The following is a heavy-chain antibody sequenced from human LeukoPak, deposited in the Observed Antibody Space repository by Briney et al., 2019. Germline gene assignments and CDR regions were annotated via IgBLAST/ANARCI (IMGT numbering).Heavy chain of an antibody. CDR3: TTDFLVRGAEDDY. CDR2: IKSKTDGGTT. CDR1: GFTFSNAW. D-gene: IGHD3-10*01. J-gene: IGHJ4*02. Sequence: PGGSLRLSCAASGFTFSNAWMSWVRQAPGKGLEWVGRIKSKTDGGTTDYAAPVKGRFTISRDDSKNTLYLQMNSLKTEDTAVYLWTTDFLVRGAEDDYWGQGTLVTVSS. V-gene: IGHV3-15*01.